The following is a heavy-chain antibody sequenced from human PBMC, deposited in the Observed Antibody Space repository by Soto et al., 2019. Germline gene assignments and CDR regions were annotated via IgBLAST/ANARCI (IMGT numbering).Heavy chain of an antibody. CDR2: IIPAIYSA. V-gene: IGHV1-69*11. CDR1: GYTFTSYG. J-gene: IGHJ6*02. Sequence: SVKVSCKASGYTFTSYGISWVRQAPGQGLEWMGRIIPAIYSAKYAQKFQGRVTITADESTSTAYMELSSLRSEDTAVYYCASKRGYSYGLYYYGMDVWGQGTTVTVSS. D-gene: IGHD5-18*01. CDR3: ASKRGYSYGLYYYGMDV.